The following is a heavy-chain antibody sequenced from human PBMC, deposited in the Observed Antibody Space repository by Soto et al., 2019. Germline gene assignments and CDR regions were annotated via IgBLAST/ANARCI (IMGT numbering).Heavy chain of an antibody. CDR3: ARDGSGLAVADSYYYYGMDV. V-gene: IGHV1-18*01. J-gene: IGHJ6*02. D-gene: IGHD6-19*01. CDR1: GYTFTSYG. CDR2: ISAYNGNT. Sequence: QVQLVQSGAEVKKPGASVKVSCKASGYTFTSYGISWVRQAPGQGLEWMGWISAYNGNTNYAQKLQGRVTMTTDTSTSTAYMELRSLRSDETAVYYCARDGSGLAVADSYYYYGMDVWGQGTTVTVSS.